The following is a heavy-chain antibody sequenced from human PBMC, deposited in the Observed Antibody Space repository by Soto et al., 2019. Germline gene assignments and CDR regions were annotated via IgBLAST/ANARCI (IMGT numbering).Heavy chain of an antibody. Sequence: EVQLVESGGGLVQPGGSLRLSCAASGFSFNTYAMSWVRQARGKGPEWVSTVSASGGSTYSADSVKGRFTISRDNSKNTVHLQMNSLRAEDTAVYYCAKTMGDCSGGSCYGAYSMDVWGQGITVTVSS. J-gene: IGHJ6*02. CDR2: VSASGGST. D-gene: IGHD2-15*01. V-gene: IGHV3-23*04. CDR1: GFSFNTYA. CDR3: AKTMGDCSGGSCYGAYSMDV.